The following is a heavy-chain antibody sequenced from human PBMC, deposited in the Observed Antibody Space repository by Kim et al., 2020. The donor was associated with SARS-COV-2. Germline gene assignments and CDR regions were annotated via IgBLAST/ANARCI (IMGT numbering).Heavy chain of an antibody. CDR2: INHSGST. D-gene: IGHD1-26*01. Sequence: SETLSLTCAVYGGSFSGYYWSWIRQPPGKGLEWIGEINHSGSTNYNPSLKSRVTISVDTSKNQFSLKLSSVTAADTAVYYCARKPTELYGMDVWGQGTTVTVSS. CDR3: ARKPTELYGMDV. J-gene: IGHJ6*02. V-gene: IGHV4-34*01. CDR1: GGSFSGYY.